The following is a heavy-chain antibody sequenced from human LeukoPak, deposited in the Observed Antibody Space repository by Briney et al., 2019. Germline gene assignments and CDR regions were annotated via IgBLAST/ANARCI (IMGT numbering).Heavy chain of an antibody. CDR3: AKVWTAYSDDYFDY. Sequence: GGSLRLSCAATGFTFSSYGMSWVRQAPGKGLECVSSISGSGGSTNHADSVKGRFTIPRDNSKNTLYLQMNSLRAEDTAVYYCAKVWTAYSDDYFDYWGQGTLVTVSS. D-gene: IGHD3/OR15-3a*01. CDR2: ISGSGGST. CDR1: GFTFSSYG. J-gene: IGHJ4*02. V-gene: IGHV3-23*01.